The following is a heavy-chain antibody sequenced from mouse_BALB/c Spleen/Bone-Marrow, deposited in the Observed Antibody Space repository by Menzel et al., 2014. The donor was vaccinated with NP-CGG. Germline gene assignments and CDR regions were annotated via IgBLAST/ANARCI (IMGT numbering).Heavy chain of an antibody. CDR1: GYTFTDYV. CDR3: ASRGEVRRHYYAMDY. D-gene: IGHD2-14*01. V-gene: IGHV1-81*01. Sequence: VQLQQSGPELVKPGASVKMSCKASGYTFTDYVISWVKQRTGQGLEWIGEIYPGSGSTYYNEEFKGKATLTADKSSNTAYMQLSSLTSEDSAVYFCASRGEVRRHYYAMDYWGQGTSVTVSS. CDR2: IYPGSGST. J-gene: IGHJ4*01.